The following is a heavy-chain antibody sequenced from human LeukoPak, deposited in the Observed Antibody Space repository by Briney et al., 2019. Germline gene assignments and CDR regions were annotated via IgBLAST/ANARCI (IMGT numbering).Heavy chain of an antibody. CDR2: INSDGSST. J-gene: IGHJ4*02. D-gene: IGHD3-10*01. CDR3: ARARFGAPLAFDY. Sequence: GGSLRLSCAASGFTFSSYWMHWVRQAPGKGLVWVSRINSDGSSTSYADSVKGRFTISRDNAKNTLYLQMNSLRAEDTAVYYCARARFGAPLAFDYWGQGTLVTVSS. V-gene: IGHV3-74*01. CDR1: GFTFSSYW.